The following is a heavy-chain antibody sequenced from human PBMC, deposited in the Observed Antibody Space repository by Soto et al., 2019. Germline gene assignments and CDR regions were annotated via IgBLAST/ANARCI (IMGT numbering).Heavy chain of an antibody. CDR1: GGTFSTYA. V-gene: IGHV1-69*06. CDR2: IIPMFGTG. Sequence: QVQLVQSGAEVKKPGSSVKVSCKDSGGTFSTYAISWVRQAPGQGLEWMGGIIPMFGTGNYAQKFQGRVTITADKSTTTAYMELSSLRSEDTAVYYCVRCLGWEVPFDYWGQGTLVTVSS. CDR3: VRCLGWEVPFDY. J-gene: IGHJ4*02. D-gene: IGHD1-26*01.